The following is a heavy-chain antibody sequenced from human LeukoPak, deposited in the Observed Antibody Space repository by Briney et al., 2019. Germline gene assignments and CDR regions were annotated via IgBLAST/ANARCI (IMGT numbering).Heavy chain of an antibody. D-gene: IGHD2-2*01. Sequence: TGGSLRLSCAASGFTFSSYEMNWVRQAPGKGLEWVSYISSSGSTIYYADSVKGRFTISRDNAKNSLYLQMNSLRAEDTAVYYCAREGEYCSSTSCYVGLFDYWGQGTLVTVSS. CDR2: ISSSGSTI. CDR3: AREGEYCSSTSCYVGLFDY. V-gene: IGHV3-48*03. CDR1: GFTFSSYE. J-gene: IGHJ4*02.